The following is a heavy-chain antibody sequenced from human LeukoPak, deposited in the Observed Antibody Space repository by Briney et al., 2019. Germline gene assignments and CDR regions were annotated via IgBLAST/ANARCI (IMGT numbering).Heavy chain of an antibody. CDR2: IIPILGIA. J-gene: IGHJ4*02. CDR1: GVTFSSYT. Sequence: SVKVSXKASGVTFSSYTNSWVRQAPGQGLEWMGRIIPILGIANYAQKFQGRVTITADKSTSTAYMELSSLRSEDTAVYYCARESAIPGVFDYWGQGILVTVSS. V-gene: IGHV1-69*04. CDR3: ARESAIPGVFDY. D-gene: IGHD2-2*02.